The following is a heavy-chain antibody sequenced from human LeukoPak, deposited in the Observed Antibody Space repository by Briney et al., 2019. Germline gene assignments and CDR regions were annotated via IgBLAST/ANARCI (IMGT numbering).Heavy chain of an antibody. V-gene: IGHV3-30*18. D-gene: IGHD3-22*01. CDR3: AKLGGYYDSSGLYNWFDP. CDR1: GFTFSSYG. CDR2: ISYDGSNK. J-gene: IGHJ5*02. Sequence: QPGGSLRLSCAASGFTFSSYGMHWVRQAPGKGLEWVAVISYDGSNKYYADSVKGRFTISRDNSKNTLYLQMNSLRAEDTAVYYCAKLGGYYDSSGLYNWFDPWGQGTLVTVSS.